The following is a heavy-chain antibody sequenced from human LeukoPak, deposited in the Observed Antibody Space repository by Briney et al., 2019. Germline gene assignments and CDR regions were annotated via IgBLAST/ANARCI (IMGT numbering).Heavy chain of an antibody. CDR3: AKGSSGSYVFNY. D-gene: IGHD1-26*01. J-gene: IGHJ4*02. Sequence: GGSLRLSCAASGFTFSSFTMNWVRQAPGKGLEWVSSISSSSSYIYSADSVKGRFTISRDNARNSLYLQMNSLRAEDTAVYYCAKGSSGSYVFNYWGQGTLVTVSS. CDR1: GFTFSSFT. CDR2: ISSSSSYI. V-gene: IGHV3-21*01.